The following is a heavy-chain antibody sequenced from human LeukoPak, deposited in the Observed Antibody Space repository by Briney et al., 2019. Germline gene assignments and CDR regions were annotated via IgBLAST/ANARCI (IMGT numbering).Heavy chain of an antibody. V-gene: IGHV3-48*02. CDR1: GFTFSSYN. J-gene: IGHJ4*02. D-gene: IGHD6-25*01. CDR2: ITTTSMTT. Sequence: GGSLRLSCAASGFTFSSYNTNWVRQAPGKGLEWISYITTTSMTTYYADSVKGRFTISRDNAKKSLYLQMSSLRDEDTAVYYCARDFSDPVDSWGQGTLVTVSS. CDR3: ARDFSDPVDS.